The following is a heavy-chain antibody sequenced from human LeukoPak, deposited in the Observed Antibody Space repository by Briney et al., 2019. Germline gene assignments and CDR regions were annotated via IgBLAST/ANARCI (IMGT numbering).Heavy chain of an antibody. D-gene: IGHD6-19*01. J-gene: IGHJ3*02. CDR3: ARVKMGGWANDAFDI. CDR1: GYTFTSYA. Sequence: ASVKVSCKASGYTFTSYAMHWVRQAPGQRLEWMGWINAGNGNTKYSQKFQGRVTITRDTSASTAYMELSSLRSEDTAVYYCARVKMGGWANDAFDIWGQGTMVTVSS. V-gene: IGHV1-3*01. CDR2: INAGNGNT.